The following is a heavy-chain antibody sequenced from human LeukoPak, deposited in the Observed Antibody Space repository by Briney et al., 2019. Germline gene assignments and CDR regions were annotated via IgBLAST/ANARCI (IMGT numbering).Heavy chain of an antibody. CDR1: GGSISSYY. CDR3: ASTDYSNYDYYYYYMDV. Sequence: PSETLSLTCTVSGGSISSYYWSWIRQPAGKGLEWIGRIYTSGSTNYNPSLKSRVTMSVDTSKNQFSLKLSSVTAADTAVYYCASTDYSNYDYYYYYMDVWGKGTTVTVSS. J-gene: IGHJ6*03. D-gene: IGHD4-11*01. V-gene: IGHV4-4*07. CDR2: IYTSGST.